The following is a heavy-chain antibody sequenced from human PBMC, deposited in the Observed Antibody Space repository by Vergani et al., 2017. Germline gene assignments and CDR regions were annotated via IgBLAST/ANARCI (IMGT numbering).Heavy chain of an antibody. J-gene: IGHJ4*02. CDR1: GYRFTDYY. D-gene: IGHD6-6*01. CDR3: ARVREPYSTASVDY. Sequence: QVQLVQSGAEVKKPGASVKVSCKASGYRFTDYYMHWVRQAPGQGLEWMGWINPNSGGTNYAQKFEGGVTMTSDTSISTAYMELSRLRTDDTAVYYCARVREPYSTASVDYWGEGTLVTVSS. V-gene: IGHV1-2*02. CDR2: INPNSGGT.